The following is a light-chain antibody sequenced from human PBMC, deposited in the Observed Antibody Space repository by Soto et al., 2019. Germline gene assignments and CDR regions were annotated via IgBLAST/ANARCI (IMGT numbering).Light chain of an antibody. CDR2: EVV. V-gene: IGLV2-8*01. Sequence: QSVLTQPPSASGSPGQSVTISCTGTKNDIGVYDFVSWYQHHPGKAPRLIIYEVVQRPSGVPDRFSGSKSGNTASLTVSGLQAADEVDYFCKSYACSNTYVFGRGTKVTVL. CDR3: KSYACSNTYV. J-gene: IGLJ1*01. CDR1: KNDIGVYDF.